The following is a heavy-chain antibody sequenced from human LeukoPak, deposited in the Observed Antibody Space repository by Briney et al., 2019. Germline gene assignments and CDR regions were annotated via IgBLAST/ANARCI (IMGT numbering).Heavy chain of an antibody. D-gene: IGHD1-1*01. Sequence: GGSLRLSCAASGFTFKRNAMNWVRQAPGKGLEWVSDISGSGGTTNYADSVKGRFTISRDNSKNTLYLQINSLRAEDTAVYYCAKASDGHTTFDYWGQGTLVTVPS. V-gene: IGHV3-23*01. CDR1: GFTFKRNA. J-gene: IGHJ4*02. CDR2: ISGSGGTT. CDR3: AKASDGHTTFDY.